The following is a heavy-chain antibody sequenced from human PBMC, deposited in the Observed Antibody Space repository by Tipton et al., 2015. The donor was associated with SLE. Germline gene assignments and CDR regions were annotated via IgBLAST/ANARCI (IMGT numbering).Heavy chain of an antibody. D-gene: IGHD6-13*01. CDR3: ARSGSAAGYYYYYYYMDV. Sequence: SLRLSCAASGFTFTSYTLHWVRQAPGKGLEWVAVISSDGNNKYFADSVKGRFTIPRDNAKNSLYLQMNSLRAEDTAVYYCARSGSAAGYYYYYYYMDVWDKGTTVTVSS. V-gene: IGHV3-30*04. CDR1: GFTFTSYT. CDR2: ISSDGNNK. J-gene: IGHJ6*03.